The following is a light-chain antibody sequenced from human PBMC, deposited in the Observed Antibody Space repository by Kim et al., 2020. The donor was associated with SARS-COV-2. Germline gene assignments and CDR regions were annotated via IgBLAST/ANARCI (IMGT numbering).Light chain of an antibody. CDR2: AAS. CDR3: QQSYNTPWT. CDR1: QSISSY. Sequence: DIQMTQSPSSLSASVGDRVTITCRASQSISSYLNWYQQKPGKAPQLLIYAASSLQSGVPSRFSGSGSGTDFTLTISSLQPEDFATYHCQQSYNTPWTFGQGTKVDIK. V-gene: IGKV1-39*01. J-gene: IGKJ1*01.